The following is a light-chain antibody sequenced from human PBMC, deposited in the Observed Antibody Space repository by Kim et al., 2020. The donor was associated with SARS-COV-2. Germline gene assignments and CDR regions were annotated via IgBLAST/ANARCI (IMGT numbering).Light chain of an antibody. V-gene: IGKV3-20*01. CDR2: GAS. CDR1: QGVGTSQ. Sequence: PGERAELSCRASQGVGTSQLDWYKQKPGQHPRLVIYGASDRATGIPDRFSGSGSVTDFTLTISRLEREDFAVYYCHQYDGLPRTFGQGTKVDIK. CDR3: HQYDGLPRT. J-gene: IGKJ1*01.